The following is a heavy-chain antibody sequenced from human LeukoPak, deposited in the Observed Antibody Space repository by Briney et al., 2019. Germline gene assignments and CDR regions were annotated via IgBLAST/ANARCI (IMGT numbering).Heavy chain of an antibody. V-gene: IGHV4-59*01. Sequence: PSETLSLTCTVSGGSISSYYWSWIRQPPGKGLEWIGYIYYSGSTNYNPSLKSRVTISVDTSKNQFSLKLSSVTAADTAVYYCAKSNGCGLIDIWGQGTMVTVSS. CDR3: AKSNGCGLIDI. CDR2: IYYSGST. CDR1: GGSISSYY. J-gene: IGHJ3*02. D-gene: IGHD2-21*01.